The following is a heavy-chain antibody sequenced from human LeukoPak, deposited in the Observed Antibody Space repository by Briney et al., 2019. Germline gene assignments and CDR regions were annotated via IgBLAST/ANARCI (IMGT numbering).Heavy chain of an antibody. V-gene: IGHV3-53*01. J-gene: IGHJ4*02. CDR3: AREVAAAGTWNYFDY. D-gene: IGHD6-13*01. CDR1: GFTVSSNY. Sequence: GGSLRLSCAASGFTVSSNYMSWVRQAPGKGLEWVSVIYSSGSTYYADSVKGRFTISRDNSKNTLYLQMNSLRAEDTAVYYCAREVAAAGTWNYFDYWGQGTLVTVSS. CDR2: IYSSGST.